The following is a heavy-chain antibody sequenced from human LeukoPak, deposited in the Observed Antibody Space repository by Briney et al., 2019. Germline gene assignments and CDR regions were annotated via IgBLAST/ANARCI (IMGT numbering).Heavy chain of an antibody. V-gene: IGHV1-69*05. J-gene: IGHJ2*01. Sequence: SVTVSFKASGGTFSSYAISWVRQAPGQGLEWMGGIIPIFGTANYAQKFQGRVTMTRNTSISTAYMELSRLRSEDTAVYYCASINWYFDLWGRGTLVTVSS. CDR3: ASINWYFDL. CDR1: GGTFSSYA. CDR2: IIPIFGTA.